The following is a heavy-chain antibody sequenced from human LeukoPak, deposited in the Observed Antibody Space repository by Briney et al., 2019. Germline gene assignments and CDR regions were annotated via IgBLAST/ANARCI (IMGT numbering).Heavy chain of an antibody. J-gene: IGHJ4*02. Sequence: SQTLSLTCTVSGGSISSGNYYWSWIRQPAGKGLEWVGRIYTSGSTNYNPSLKSRVTISVDTSKSQFSLKLSSVIAADTAVYYCARATYEDFDSWGQGTLVTVSP. D-gene: IGHD3-22*01. CDR1: GGSISSGNYY. CDR3: ARATYEDFDS. V-gene: IGHV4-61*02. CDR2: IYTSGST.